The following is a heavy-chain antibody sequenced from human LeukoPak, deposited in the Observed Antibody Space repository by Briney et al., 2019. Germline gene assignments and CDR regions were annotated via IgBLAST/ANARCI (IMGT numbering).Heavy chain of an antibody. D-gene: IGHD2-2*01. CDR1: GLTFSSYA. V-gene: IGHV3-30-3*01. Sequence: GRSLRLSCAASGLTFSSYAMHWVRQAPGKGLEWVAVISYDGSNKYYADSVKGRFTISRDNSKNTLYLQMNSLRAEDTAVYYCAKDGCTSCEEGDYWGQGTLVTVSS. J-gene: IGHJ4*02. CDR3: AKDGCTSCEEGDY. CDR2: ISYDGSNK.